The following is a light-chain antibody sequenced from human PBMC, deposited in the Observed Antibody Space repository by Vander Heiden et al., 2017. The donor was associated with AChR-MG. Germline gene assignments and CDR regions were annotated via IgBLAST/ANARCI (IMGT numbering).Light chain of an antibody. J-gene: IGKJ1*01. Sequence: DIQMTQSPSSLSASVGDRVTITCRASQSISNYLNWYQQQSGKAPKLLIYAASSLQSGVPSRFSGSGIGTDFTLTIGRLQREDFATYYCQQTDTTPQTFGQGTKVEIK. CDR2: AAS. V-gene: IGKV1-39*01. CDR1: QSISNY. CDR3: QQTDTTPQT.